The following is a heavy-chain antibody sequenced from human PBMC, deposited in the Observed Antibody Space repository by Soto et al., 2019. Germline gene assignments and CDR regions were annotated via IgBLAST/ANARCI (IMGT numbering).Heavy chain of an antibody. Sequence: SVKVSCKASGYTFTIYAMLWVRQAPGQGLEWMGGIIPIFGTANYAQKFQGRGTITADESTSTAYMELSSLRSEDTAVYYCARESRYCSGGSCYFLPGIDYWGQGTLVTVSS. V-gene: IGHV1-69*13. J-gene: IGHJ4*02. CDR1: GYTFTIYA. CDR2: IIPIFGTA. CDR3: ARESRYCSGGSCYFLPGIDY. D-gene: IGHD2-15*01.